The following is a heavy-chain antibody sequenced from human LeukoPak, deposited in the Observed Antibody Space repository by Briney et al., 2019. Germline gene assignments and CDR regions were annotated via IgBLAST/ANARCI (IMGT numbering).Heavy chain of an antibody. CDR3: ARLAVINWNYGEDFDY. D-gene: IGHD1-7*01. CDR1: GYTFTGYY. CDR2: IIPNSGGT. Sequence: ASVKVSCKASGYTFTGYYMHWVRQAPGQGLEWMGWIIPNSGGTNYAQKFQGRVTMTRDTSISTAYMELSRLRSDDTAVYYCARLAVINWNYGEDFDYWGQGTLVTVSS. J-gene: IGHJ4*02. V-gene: IGHV1-2*02.